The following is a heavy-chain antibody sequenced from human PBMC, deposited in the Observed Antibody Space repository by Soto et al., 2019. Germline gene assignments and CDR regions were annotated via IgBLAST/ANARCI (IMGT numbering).Heavy chain of an antibody. CDR3: ARVNYDILTVSPDDPDVFDI. CDR1: GYTFTSYY. Sequence: GASVKVSCKASGYTFTSYYMHWVRQAPGQGLEWMGIINPSGGSTSYAQKFQGRVTMTRDMSTSTVYMELSSLRSEDTAVYYCARVNYDILTVSPDDPDVFDIWGQGKMVTVSS. CDR2: INPSGGST. V-gene: IGHV1-46*01. J-gene: IGHJ3*02. D-gene: IGHD3-9*01.